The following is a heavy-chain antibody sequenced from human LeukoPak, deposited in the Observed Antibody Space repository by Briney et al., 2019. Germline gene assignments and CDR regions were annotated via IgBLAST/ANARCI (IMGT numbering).Heavy chain of an antibody. D-gene: IGHD2-15*01. CDR1: GGSISSTSYY. CDR2: IYYSGST. Sequence: SETLSLTCTVSGGSISSTSYYWGWIRQPPGKGLEWIGSIYYSGSTTYNPSLKSRVTISLDTSKNQFSLKLSSVTAADTAVYYCARGTRYCSGGSCYNWFDPWGQGTLVTVSS. V-gene: IGHV4-39*07. CDR3: ARGTRYCSGGSCYNWFDP. J-gene: IGHJ5*02.